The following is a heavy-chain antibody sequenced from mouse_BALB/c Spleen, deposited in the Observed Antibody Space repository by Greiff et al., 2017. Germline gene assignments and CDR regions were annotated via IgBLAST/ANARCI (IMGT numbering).Heavy chain of an antibody. D-gene: IGHD1-1*01. CDR1: GFAFSSYD. V-gene: IGHV5-12-1*01. Sequence: VQLVESGGGLVKPGGSLKLSCAASGFAFSSYDMSWVRQTPEKRLEWVAYISSGGGSTYYPDTVKGRFTISRDNAKNTLYLQMSSLKSEDTAMYYCARRYYGSSYGYFDVWGAGTTVTVSS. J-gene: IGHJ1*01. CDR3: ARRYYGSSYGYFDV. CDR2: ISSGGGST.